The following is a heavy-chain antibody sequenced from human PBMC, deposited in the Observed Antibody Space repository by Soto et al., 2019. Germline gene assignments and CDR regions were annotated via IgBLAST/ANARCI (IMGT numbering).Heavy chain of an antibody. J-gene: IGHJ4*02. CDR2: ISGSGGST. CDR1: GFTFSSYA. CDR3: ANSMAVRATPFDY. V-gene: IGHV3-23*01. D-gene: IGHD5-12*01. Sequence: EVQLLESGGGLVQPGGSLRLSCVASGFTFSSYAMSWVRQAPGKGLEWVSAISGSGGSTYYADSVKGRFTISRDNSKNTLYLQMNSLRAEDTAVYYCANSMAVRATPFDYWGQGTLVTVSS.